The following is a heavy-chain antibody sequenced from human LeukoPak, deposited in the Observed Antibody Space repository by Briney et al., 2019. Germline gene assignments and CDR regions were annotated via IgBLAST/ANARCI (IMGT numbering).Heavy chain of an antibody. Sequence: GGSLRLSCAASGFTFSSYGIHWVRQAPGKGLEWVTFIGYDGRNKYYADSVKGRFTISRNNSKNTLYLQMNSLRAEDTAVYYCARDREDIVVVPAAGGGLYYYYYMDVWGKGTTVTVSS. D-gene: IGHD2-2*01. CDR2: IGYDGRNK. CDR3: ARDREDIVVVPAAGGGLYYYYYMDV. CDR1: GFTFSSYG. J-gene: IGHJ6*03. V-gene: IGHV3-30*02.